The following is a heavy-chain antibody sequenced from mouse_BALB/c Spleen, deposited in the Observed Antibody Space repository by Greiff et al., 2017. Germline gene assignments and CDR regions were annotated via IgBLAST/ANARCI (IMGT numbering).Heavy chain of an antibody. CDR1: GFTFSSYT. V-gene: IGHV5-9*03. CDR2: ISSGGGNT. CDR3: ASLDYGNFYAMDY. D-gene: IGHD2-1*01. Sequence: EVQLVESGGGLVKPGGSLKLSCAASGFTFSSYTMSWVRQTPEKRLEWVATISSGGGNTYYPDSVKGRFTISRDNAKNNLYLQMSSLRSEDTALYYCASLDYGNFYAMDYWGQGTSVTVSS. J-gene: IGHJ4*01.